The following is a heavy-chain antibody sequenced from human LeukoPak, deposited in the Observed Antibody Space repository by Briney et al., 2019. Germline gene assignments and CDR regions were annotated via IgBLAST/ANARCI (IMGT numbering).Heavy chain of an antibody. CDR3: ARAYCSSTRCSYYFDS. CDR1: GFTFSSYW. CDR2: ISSSSTYI. D-gene: IGHD2-2*01. Sequence: GGSLRLSCAASGFTFSSYWMNWVRQAPGKGLEWISSISSSSTYIYYADSVKGRFTISRDNAKNSLYLQMNSLRAEDTAVYYCARAYCSSTRCSYYFDSWGQGTLVTVSS. J-gene: IGHJ4*02. V-gene: IGHV3-21*01.